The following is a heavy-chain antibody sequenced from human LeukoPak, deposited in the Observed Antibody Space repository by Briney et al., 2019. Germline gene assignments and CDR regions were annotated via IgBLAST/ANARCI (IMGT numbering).Heavy chain of an antibody. V-gene: IGHV4-61*02. CDR1: GGSISSGSYY. Sequence: SETLSLTCTVSGGSISSGSYYWSWIRQPAGKGLEWIGRIYTSGSTNYNPSLKSRVTISVDTSKNQFSLKLSSVTAADTAVYYCARVSLRHNWNLGDAFDIWGQGTMVTVSS. D-gene: IGHD1-20*01. J-gene: IGHJ3*02. CDR2: IYTSGST. CDR3: ARVSLRHNWNLGDAFDI.